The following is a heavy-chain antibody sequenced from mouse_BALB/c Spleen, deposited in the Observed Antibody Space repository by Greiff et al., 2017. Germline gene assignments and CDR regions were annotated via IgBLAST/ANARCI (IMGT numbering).Heavy chain of an antibody. CDR3: ARGYYYGSSWAMDY. CDR2: IDPANGNT. Sequence: VQLQQSGAELVKPGASVKLSCTASGFNIKDTYMHWVKQRPEQGLEWIGRIDPANGNTKYDPKFQGKATITADTSSNTAYLQLSSLTSEDTAVYYCARGYYYGSSWAMDYWGQGTSVTVAS. J-gene: IGHJ4*01. CDR1: GFNIKDTY. D-gene: IGHD1-1*01. V-gene: IGHV14-3*02.